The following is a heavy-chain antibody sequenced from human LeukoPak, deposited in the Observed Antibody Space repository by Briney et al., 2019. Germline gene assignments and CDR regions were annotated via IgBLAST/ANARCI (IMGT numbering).Heavy chain of an antibody. CDR1: GFTFSSYA. D-gene: IGHD1-26*01. Sequence: GRSLRLSCAASGFTFSSYAMHWVRQAPGKGLEWVAVISYDGSNKYYADSVKGRFTISRDNSKNTLYLQMNSLRAEDTAVYYCAGGVGAIWGQGTWSPSLQ. CDR2: ISYDGSNK. V-gene: IGHV3-30-3*01. J-gene: IGHJ3*02. CDR3: AGGVGAI.